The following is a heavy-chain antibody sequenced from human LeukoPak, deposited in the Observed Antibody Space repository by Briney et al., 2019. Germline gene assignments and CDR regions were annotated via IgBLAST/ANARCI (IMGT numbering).Heavy chain of an antibody. CDR1: GYTLTELS. V-gene: IGHV1-24*01. Sequence: ASVKVSCKVSGYTLTELSMHWVRQAPGKGLEWMGGFDPEDGETIYAQKFQGRVTMTEDTSTDTAYMELSSLRSEDTAVYYCATPSFAPYYGSGSYPFCYWGQGTLVTVSS. CDR3: ATPSFAPYYGSGSYPFCY. J-gene: IGHJ4*02. D-gene: IGHD3-10*01. CDR2: FDPEDGET.